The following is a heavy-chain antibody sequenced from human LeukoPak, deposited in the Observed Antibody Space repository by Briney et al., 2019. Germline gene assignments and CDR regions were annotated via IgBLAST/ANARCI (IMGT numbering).Heavy chain of an antibody. CDR3: AKLIFYEIDY. CDR2: ISGSGGST. Sequence: GGSLRLSCAASGFTFSSYSMNWVRQAPGKGLEWVSAISGSGGSTYYADSVKGRFTISRDNSKNTLYLQMNSLRAEDTAVYYCAKLIFYEIDYWGQGTLVTVSS. V-gene: IGHV3-23*01. D-gene: IGHD3-3*02. CDR1: GFTFSSYS. J-gene: IGHJ4*02.